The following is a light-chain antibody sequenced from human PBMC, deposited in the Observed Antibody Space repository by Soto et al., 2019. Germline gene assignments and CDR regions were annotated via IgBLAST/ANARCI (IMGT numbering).Light chain of an antibody. CDR3: HQYANWQCT. CDR2: GVS. V-gene: IGKV3-15*01. J-gene: IGKJ5*01. Sequence: EIVMTQSPPTLSVSPGERVTLSCRASQSLRGYLAWYQVKPGRAPRLLIYGVSTRATGVPARFSGSSSGTEFTLTISSLQSEDFAIYYCHQYANWQCTFGQGTRLETK. CDR1: QSLRGY.